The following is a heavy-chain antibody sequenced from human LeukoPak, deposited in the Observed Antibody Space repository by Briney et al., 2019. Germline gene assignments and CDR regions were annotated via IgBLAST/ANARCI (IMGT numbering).Heavy chain of an antibody. Sequence: GGSLRLSCAASGFTFSTYSMNWVRQAPGKGLEWVSYICSTSSTIYYADSVKGRFTISRDSAKNSLYLQMSSLRDDDTAVYYCTPHRDGNYPFDYWGQGTLVTVST. V-gene: IGHV3-48*02. D-gene: IGHD1-7*01. CDR1: GFTFSTYS. J-gene: IGHJ4*02. CDR2: ICSTSSTI. CDR3: TPHRDGNYPFDY.